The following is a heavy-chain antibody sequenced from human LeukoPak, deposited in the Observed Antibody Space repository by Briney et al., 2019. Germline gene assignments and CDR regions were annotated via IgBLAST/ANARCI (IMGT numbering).Heavy chain of an antibody. CDR1: GFTFSSYA. CDR2: ISGSGGST. D-gene: IGHD6-6*01. CDR3: ASKYSSSSRGAFDI. J-gene: IGHJ3*02. Sequence: GGSLRLSCAASGFTFSSYAMSWVRQAPGKGLEWVPTISGSGGSTYYADSVKGRFTISRDNSKNTLYLQMNSLRAEDTAVYYCASKYSSSSRGAFDIWGQGTMVTVSS. V-gene: IGHV3-23*01.